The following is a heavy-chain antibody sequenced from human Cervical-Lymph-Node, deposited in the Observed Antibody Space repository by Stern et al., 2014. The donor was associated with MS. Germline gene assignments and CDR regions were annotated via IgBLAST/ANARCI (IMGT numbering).Heavy chain of an antibody. Sequence: VQLVESGAEVKKPGASMRISCKASGYTFTNYYVHWVRQAPGQRPERMGIINPTTGRTSYAQRIQGRVTRTRDTSTNAAYMELSSLGPEDTAVYFCARAQDYSNVVANYWGQGTLVTVSS. CDR2: INPTTGRT. D-gene: IGHD2-8*01. CDR1: GYTFTNYY. J-gene: IGHJ4*02. V-gene: IGHV1-46*03. CDR3: ARAQDYSNVVANY.